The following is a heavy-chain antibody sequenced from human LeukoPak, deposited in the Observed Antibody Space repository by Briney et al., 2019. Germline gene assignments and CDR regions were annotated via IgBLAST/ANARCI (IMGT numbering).Heavy chain of an antibody. CDR2: ISWNSGSI. J-gene: IGHJ4*02. CDR1: GFTFDDYA. Sequence: GGSLRLSCAASGFTFDDYAMHWVRQAPGKGLEWVSGISWNSGSIGYADSVKGRFTTSRDNANNSLYLQINSLRAEATALYYCAKDMRSLYDSNRFDYWGQGTLVTVSS. CDR3: AKDMRSLYDSNRFDY. D-gene: IGHD3-22*01. V-gene: IGHV3-9*01.